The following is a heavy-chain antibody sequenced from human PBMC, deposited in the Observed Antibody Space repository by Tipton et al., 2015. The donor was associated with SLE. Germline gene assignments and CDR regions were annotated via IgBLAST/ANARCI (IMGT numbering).Heavy chain of an antibody. CDR3: ARMPPDIAASYYYYDMDV. Sequence: QSGPEVKKPGESLKISCKGSGYSFTSYWIGWVRQMPGKGLEWMGIIYPGDSDTRYSPSFQGQVTISADKSISTAYLQWGSLKASDTAMYYCARMPPDIAASYYYYDMDVWGQGTTVTVSS. CDR2: IYPGDSDT. J-gene: IGHJ6*02. V-gene: IGHV5-51*03. D-gene: IGHD2-15*01. CDR1: GYSFTSYW.